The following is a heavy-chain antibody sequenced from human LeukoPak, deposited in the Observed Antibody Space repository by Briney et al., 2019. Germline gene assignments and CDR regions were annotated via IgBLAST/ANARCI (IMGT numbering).Heavy chain of an antibody. CDR2: INPSDGST. J-gene: IGHJ6*03. CDR3: ARTTTSARHYNYYMDV. V-gene: IGHV1-46*01. Sequence: ASVKVSCKASGYTFTNYYMHWVRQAPGQGLEWMGIINPSDGSTNYAQKLQGRVTMTTDTSTSTAYMELRSLRSDDTAVYYCARTTTSARHYNYYMDVWGKGTTVTVSS. CDR1: GYTFTNYY. D-gene: IGHD4-17*01.